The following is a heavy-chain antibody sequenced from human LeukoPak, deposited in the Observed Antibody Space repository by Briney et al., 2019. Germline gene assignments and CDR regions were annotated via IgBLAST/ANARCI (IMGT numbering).Heavy chain of an antibody. V-gene: IGHV4-59*01. CDR3: ARFVGYYDFWSGYYNDAFDI. J-gene: IGHJ3*02. Sequence: SETLSLTCTVSGGSISSYYWNWIRQPPGKGLEWIGYIYYSGSTNYNPSLKSRVTISVDTSKNQFSLKLSSVTAADTAVYYCARFVGYYDFWSGYYNDAFDIWGQGTMVTVSS. D-gene: IGHD3-3*01. CDR2: IYYSGST. CDR1: GGSISSYY.